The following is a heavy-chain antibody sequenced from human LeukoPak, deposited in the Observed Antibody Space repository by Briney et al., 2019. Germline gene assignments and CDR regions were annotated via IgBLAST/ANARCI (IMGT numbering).Heavy chain of an antibody. Sequence: KPGGSLRLSCAASGFTFSDYYRSWIRQAPGKGLEWVSYISSSGSTIYYADSVKVRFTISRDNAKNSLYLQMNSLRAEDTAVYYCARPRGDDFWSGYYPDYWGQGTLVTVSS. V-gene: IGHV3-11*01. CDR3: ARPRGDDFWSGYYPDY. J-gene: IGHJ4*02. CDR1: GFTFSDYY. CDR2: ISSSGSTI. D-gene: IGHD3-3*01.